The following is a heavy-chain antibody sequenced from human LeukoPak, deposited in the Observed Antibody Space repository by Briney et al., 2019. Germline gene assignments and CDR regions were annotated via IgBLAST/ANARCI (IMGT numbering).Heavy chain of an antibody. V-gene: IGHV3-23*01. CDR2: ISGSGGST. D-gene: IGHD4-23*01. Sequence: GESLRISCAASGFTFSNYAMTWVRQAPGKGLEWVSAISGSGGSTYYADFVKGRFTISRDNSKNTLYLQMNSLRAEDTAAYYCAKISPLDYGGKPWALDIWGQGTMVTVSS. CDR1: GFTFSNYA. CDR3: AKISPLDYGGKPWALDI. J-gene: IGHJ3*02.